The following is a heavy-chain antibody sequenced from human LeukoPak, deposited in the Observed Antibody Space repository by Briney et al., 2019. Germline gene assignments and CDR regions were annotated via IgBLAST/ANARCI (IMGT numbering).Heavy chain of an antibody. V-gene: IGHV3-23*01. J-gene: IGHJ4*02. CDR1: GFTFSSYA. CDR2: ISGSGGST. D-gene: IGHD6-13*01. CDR3: AKDKGYSSSWSDY. Sequence: GSLRLSCAAYGFTFSSYAMVWVRQAPGKGLEWVSAISGSGGSTYYADSVKGRFTISRDNSKNTRYLQMNSLRAEDTAVYYCAKDKGYSSSWSDYWGQGTLVTVSS.